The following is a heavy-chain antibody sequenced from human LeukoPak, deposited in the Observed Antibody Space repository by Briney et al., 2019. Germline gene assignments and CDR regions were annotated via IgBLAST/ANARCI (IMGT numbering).Heavy chain of an antibody. D-gene: IGHD2-2*01. Sequence: GGSLRLSCVASGFTFGKYWMSWVRQAPGKGLEWVANIKLDGSEKNYVDSVKGRFTISRDNTKNSLYLQMNSLRVEDTAVYYCARENLVVVPGGINRRAGFDPWGQGTLVTVSS. V-gene: IGHV3-7*03. J-gene: IGHJ5*02. CDR1: GFTFGKYW. CDR3: ARENLVVVPGGINRRAGFDP. CDR2: IKLDGSEK.